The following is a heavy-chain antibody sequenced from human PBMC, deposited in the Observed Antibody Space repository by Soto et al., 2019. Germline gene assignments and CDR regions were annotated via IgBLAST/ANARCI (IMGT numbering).Heavy chain of an antibody. CDR3: AKDLGHSASVSYPDF. Sequence: QVQLVESGGGVVQPGRSLRLSCVGSGFTFNNYGMHWVRQAPGKGLEWVAVISSEGRYTSSGDSVQGRFTISRDNTKNTVYLQVNRLREEDTAVYFCAKDLGHSASVSYPDFWGQGSLVTVSS. V-gene: IGHV3-30*18. CDR1: GFTFNNYG. CDR2: ISSEGRYT. J-gene: IGHJ4*02. D-gene: IGHD3-10*01.